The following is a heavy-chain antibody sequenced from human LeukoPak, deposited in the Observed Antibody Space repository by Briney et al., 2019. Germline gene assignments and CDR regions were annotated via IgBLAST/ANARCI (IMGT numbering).Heavy chain of an antibody. CDR2: IKSKTDGGTT. CDR1: GFTFSNAW. V-gene: IGHV3-15*01. J-gene: IGHJ4*02. Sequence: GGSLRLSCAASGFTFSNAWMSWVRQDPGKGLEWVGRIKSKTDGGTTDYAAPVKGRFTISRDDSKNTLYLQMNSLKTEDTAVYYCTTDWIVRYFDYFDYWGQGTLVTVSS. D-gene: IGHD3-9*01. CDR3: TTDWIVRYFDYFDY.